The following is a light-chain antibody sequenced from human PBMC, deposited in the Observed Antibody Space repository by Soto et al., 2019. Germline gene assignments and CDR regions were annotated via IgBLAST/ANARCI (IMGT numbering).Light chain of an antibody. V-gene: IGLV2-14*03. CDR2: GVN. CDR3: ISYTSSSTLV. CDR1: SSDVGGYNY. J-gene: IGLJ2*01. Sequence: QSVLTQPASVSGSPGQSITISCTGTSSDVGGYNYVSWYQHQPGKAPKLMFYGVNNRPSGVSNRFSASKSGNTASLTISVLQAEDEADYYCISYTSSSTLVFGGGTKVTVL.